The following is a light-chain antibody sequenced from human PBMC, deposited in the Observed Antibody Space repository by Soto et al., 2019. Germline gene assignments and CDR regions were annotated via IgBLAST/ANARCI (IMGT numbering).Light chain of an antibody. CDR2: GAS. CDR3: QHYNNWLT. CDR1: QSISSN. J-gene: IGKJ4*01. Sequence: EMVMKQSPSTLSVSPGERATLSCWASQSISSNLAWYQQKPGQAPRLLIYGASIRATGIPVRFSGSGSGTEFTLTISSLQSEDFAVYYCQHYNNWLTFGGGTKVEIK. V-gene: IGKV3-15*01.